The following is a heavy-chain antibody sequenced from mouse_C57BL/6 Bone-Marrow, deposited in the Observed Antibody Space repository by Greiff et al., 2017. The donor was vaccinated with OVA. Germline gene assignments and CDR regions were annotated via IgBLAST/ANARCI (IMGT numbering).Heavy chain of an antibody. CDR1: GFTFSSYG. Sequence: EVQRVESGGDLVKPGGSLKLSCAASGFTFSSYGMSWVRQTPDKRLEWVATISSGGSYTYYPDSVKGRFTISRDTAKNTLYLQMSSLKSEDTAMYYCARYYGSTGDYAMDYWGQGTSVTVSS. CDR2: ISSGGSYT. J-gene: IGHJ4*01. CDR3: ARYYGSTGDYAMDY. V-gene: IGHV5-6*01. D-gene: IGHD1-1*01.